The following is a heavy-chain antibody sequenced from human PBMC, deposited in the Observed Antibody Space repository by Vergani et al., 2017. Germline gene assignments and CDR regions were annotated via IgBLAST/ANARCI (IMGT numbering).Heavy chain of an antibody. V-gene: IGHV1-2*02. Sequence: QVPLVPSGSALKTPGASVTVSCKASGYTLSRYSIYWVRQAPGQGLEWMGWINPNSGGTNYAQKFQGRVTMTRDTSISTAYMELSRLRSDDTAVYYCARDISSYYYDSSGYYQGDYWGQGTLVTVSS. CDR1: GYTLSRYS. CDR2: INPNSGGT. CDR3: ARDISSYYYDSSGYYQGDY. D-gene: IGHD3-22*01. J-gene: IGHJ4*02.